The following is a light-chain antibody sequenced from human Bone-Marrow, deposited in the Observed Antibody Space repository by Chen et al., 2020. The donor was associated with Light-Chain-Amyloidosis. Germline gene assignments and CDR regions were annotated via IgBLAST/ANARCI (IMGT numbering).Light chain of an antibody. J-gene: IGLJ3*02. V-gene: IGLV3-21*02. Sequence: SYVLTQPSSVSVAPVQTATIACGGNNIGPTSVHWYRQTPGQAPLLVVYDDSDRPSGIPERLSGSNCGNTATLTISRVEAGDEADYYCQVWDRSSDRPVFGGGTKLTVL. CDR1: NIGPTS. CDR3: QVWDRSSDRPV. CDR2: DDS.